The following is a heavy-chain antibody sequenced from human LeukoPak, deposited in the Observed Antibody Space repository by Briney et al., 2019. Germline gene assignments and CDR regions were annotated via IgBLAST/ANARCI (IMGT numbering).Heavy chain of an antibody. CDR2: TDGTGGDS. Sequence: SGGSLRLSCAASGFTFSSYSMNWVRQTPGKRLEWVASTDGTGGDSYYADAVKGRFTISRDDSRDTLYLQMNSLKAEDTAVYYCAKDAFSYNGVFDPSDIWGQGTMVTVSS. V-gene: IGHV3-23*01. D-gene: IGHD3-3*01. CDR3: AKDAFSYNGVFDPSDI. CDR1: GFTFSSYS. J-gene: IGHJ3*02.